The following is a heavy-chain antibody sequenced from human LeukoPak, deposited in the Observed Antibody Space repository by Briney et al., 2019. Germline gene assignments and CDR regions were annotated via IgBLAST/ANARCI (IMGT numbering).Heavy chain of an antibody. J-gene: IGHJ4*02. CDR3: PSRGNYAPFDY. V-gene: IGHV3-7*01. CDR2: IKQDGSEK. CDR1: GFTFSSYW. D-gene: IGHD1-7*01. Sequence: GGSLRLSCAASGFTFSSYWMSWVRQAPGKGLEWVANIKQDGSEKYYVDSVKGRFTISRDNAKNSLYLQMNSLRAEDTAVYYCPSRGNYAPFDYWGQGTLVTVSS.